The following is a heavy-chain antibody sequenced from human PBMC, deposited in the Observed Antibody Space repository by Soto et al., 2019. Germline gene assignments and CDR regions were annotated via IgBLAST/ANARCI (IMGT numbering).Heavy chain of an antibody. CDR3: ITDVEY. CDR2: IDGDGAGK. V-gene: IGHV3-74*01. Sequence: EVQLVQSGGGSVQPGGSLRLSCAASGFTFTNYWMHWVRQVPGKGLVWVSRIDGDGAGKRYSDSVRGRFTISRDNAENMLDMHMNSVRVEDPALYDCITDVEYWGQGTRVTVSS. CDR1: GFTFTNYW. J-gene: IGHJ4*02.